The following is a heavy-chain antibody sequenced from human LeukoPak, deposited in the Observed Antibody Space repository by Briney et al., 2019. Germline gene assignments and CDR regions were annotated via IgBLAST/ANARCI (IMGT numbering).Heavy chain of an antibody. J-gene: IGHJ6*02. CDR3: ARGDGDKSNYYGMDV. V-gene: IGHV1-69*01. CDR1: GGTFSSYA. D-gene: IGHD4-17*01. Sequence: ASVKVSCKASGGTFSSYAISWVRQAPGQGLEWMGGIIPIFGTANYAQKFQGRVTITADESTSTVYMELSSLRSEDTAVYYCARGDGDKSNYYGMDVWGQGTTVTVSS. CDR2: IIPIFGTA.